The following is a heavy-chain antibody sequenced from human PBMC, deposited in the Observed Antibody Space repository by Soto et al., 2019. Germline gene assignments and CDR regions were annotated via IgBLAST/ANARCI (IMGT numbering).Heavy chain of an antibody. Sequence: GGSLRLSCAVSRTTFSTCATTGFRQAPGKELEWCSSIRGSAGSSYSADSVKGRFTTSRDNSKNTQYLQMNELRSEGTAVYYCAKDPSDDYLGALDVWGQGTMVTVSS. CDR3: AKDPSDDYLGALDV. CDR2: IRGSAGSS. D-gene: IGHD4-17*01. CDR1: RTTFSTCA. V-gene: IGHV3-23*01. J-gene: IGHJ3*01.